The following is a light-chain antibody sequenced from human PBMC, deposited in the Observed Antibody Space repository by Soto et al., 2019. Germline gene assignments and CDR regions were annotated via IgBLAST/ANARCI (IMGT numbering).Light chain of an antibody. J-gene: IGKJ5*01. CDR1: QSVSGW. CDR2: DAS. V-gene: IGKV1-5*01. CDR3: ALTFNMPLP. Sequence: DIQMTQSTSTPSASVGETVTVTCRARQSVSGWLAWYQQKPGAAPKLLLYDASALPRGVPSRFSGSGSGTKFTLTTASLQPDDFRPYSCALTFNMPLPLAHGTRLEIK.